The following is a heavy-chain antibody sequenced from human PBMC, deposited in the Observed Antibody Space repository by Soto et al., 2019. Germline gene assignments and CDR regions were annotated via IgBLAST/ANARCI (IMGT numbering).Heavy chain of an antibody. CDR2: IIPIFGTT. V-gene: IGHV1-69*01. J-gene: IGHJ5*02. D-gene: IGHD7-27*01. CDR3: ATNWGGGLNSDGYTGLAP. Sequence: QVRLVQSGAEVKKPGSSVKISCQASGGTFSAYTLSWVRQVPGQGLEWLGGIIPIFGTTKYAPSFQARFTITADESAGTAYMELSSLRSDDTAVYYGATNWGGGLNSDGYTGLAPWGHGTGVNVSS. CDR1: GGTFSAYT.